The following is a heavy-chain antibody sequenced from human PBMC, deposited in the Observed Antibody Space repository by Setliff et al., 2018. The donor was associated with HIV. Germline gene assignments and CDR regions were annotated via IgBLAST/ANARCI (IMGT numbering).Heavy chain of an antibody. D-gene: IGHD2-21*02. CDR3: ARLSVVTATRIYYFDY. Sequence: PAESLKISCKGSGYSFTNYWIGWVRQMPGKGLEWMGIIYPGDSDTRYSPSFQGQVTISADKSISTAYLQWSSLKASDTAMYYCARLSVVTATRIYYFDYWGQGTLVTVSS. CDR2: IYPGDSDT. J-gene: IGHJ4*02. V-gene: IGHV5-51*01. CDR1: GYSFTNYW.